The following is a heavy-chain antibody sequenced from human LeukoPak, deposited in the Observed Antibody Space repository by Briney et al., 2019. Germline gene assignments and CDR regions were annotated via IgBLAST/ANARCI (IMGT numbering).Heavy chain of an antibody. CDR1: GFSISSSA. D-gene: IGHD6-6*01. V-gene: IGHV3-21*01. J-gene: IGHJ3*02. Sequence: GGSLRLSCAASGFSISSSAMNWVRQAPGKGLEWVSSINNVASHIYYAGSVRGRFTISRDNAKNSLYLQMNSLRAEDTAVYYCARLGRSSSPNAFDIWGQGTMVTVSS. CDR2: INNVASHI. CDR3: ARLGRSSSPNAFDI.